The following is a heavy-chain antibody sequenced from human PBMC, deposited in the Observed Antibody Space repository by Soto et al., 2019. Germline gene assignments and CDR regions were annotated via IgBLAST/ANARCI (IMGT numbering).Heavy chain of an antibody. V-gene: IGHV1-58*01. CDR1: GFTFTSSA. D-gene: IGHD3-22*01. CDR2: IVVGSGNT. Sequence: ASVKVSCKASGFTFTSSAVQWVRQARGQRLEWIGWIVVGSGNTNYAQKFQERVTITRDMSTSTAYMELSSLRSEDTAVYYCAAGYDSSGYSNYYYYYGMDVWGQGTTVTVS. J-gene: IGHJ6*02. CDR3: AAGYDSSGYSNYYYYYGMDV.